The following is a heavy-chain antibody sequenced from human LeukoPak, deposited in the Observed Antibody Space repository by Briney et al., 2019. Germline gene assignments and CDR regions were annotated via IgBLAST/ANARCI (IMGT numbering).Heavy chain of an antibody. CDR3: AKDQGVVGSYDA. V-gene: IGHV3-30*02. D-gene: IGHD3-10*01. J-gene: IGHJ5*02. Sequence: GGSLTLSCAASGFTFSSFGLNWVRQAPGQGLERVVFVQYDDSLKCDLDSVKGRFATSRDNSKNTVYLQMNSLRDEDTAVYYCAKDQGVVGSYDAWGQGTLVTVSS. CDR1: GFTFSSFG. CDR2: VQYDDSLK.